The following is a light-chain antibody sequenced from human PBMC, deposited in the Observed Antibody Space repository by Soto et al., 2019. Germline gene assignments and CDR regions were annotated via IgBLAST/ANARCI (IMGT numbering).Light chain of an antibody. J-gene: IGKJ1*01. CDR3: QQSNSY. V-gene: IGKV1-5*01. CDR1: QNINNW. CDR2: DAS. Sequence: DIQMTQSPSTLSASVGDRVTITCRASQNINNWLAWYQQKPGKAPKVLIYDASNLESGVPSRFSGSGSGTEFTLTISGLQPDDVATYHRQQSNSYFGQGTKVEIK.